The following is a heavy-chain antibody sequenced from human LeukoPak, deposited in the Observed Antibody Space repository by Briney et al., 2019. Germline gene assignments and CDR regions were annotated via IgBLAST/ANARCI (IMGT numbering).Heavy chain of an antibody. CDR2: ISSSSSYI. CDR1: GFTFSSYS. CDR3: ATSSTAATASFDY. Sequence: GGFLRLSCAASGFTFSSYSMNWVRQAPGKGLEWVSSISSSSSYIYYADSVKGRFTISRDNAKNSLYLQMNSLRAEDTAVYYCATSSTAATASFDYWGQGTLVTVSS. D-gene: IGHD2-15*01. J-gene: IGHJ4*02. V-gene: IGHV3-21*01.